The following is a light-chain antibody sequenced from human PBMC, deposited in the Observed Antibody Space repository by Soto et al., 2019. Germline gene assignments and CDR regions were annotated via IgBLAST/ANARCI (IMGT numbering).Light chain of an antibody. V-gene: IGKV3-15*01. Sequence: EIVMTQSPATLSVSPGERATLSCRARRSVSSNLASYQQKPGQAPGLLIYDASIRATGIPARFSGSGSGTEFTLTISSLQSEDSAVYYCQQYNGWPLTFGGGTKVDIK. CDR2: DAS. CDR1: RSVSSN. CDR3: QQYNGWPLT. J-gene: IGKJ4*01.